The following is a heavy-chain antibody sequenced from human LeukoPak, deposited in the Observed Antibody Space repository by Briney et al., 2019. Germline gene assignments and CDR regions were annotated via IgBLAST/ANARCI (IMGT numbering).Heavy chain of an antibody. CDR3: ARERYGDNVTGTRNAFGI. Sequence: GASVKVSCKASGYTFTSYGISWVRQAPGQGLEWMGWISALNGNTNYAQKLQGRVTMATDTSTSTAYMELRSLRPDDTAVYYCARERYGDNVTGTRNAFGIWGQGTMVTVSS. CDR1: GYTFTSYG. V-gene: IGHV1-18*01. J-gene: IGHJ3*02. CDR2: ISALNGNT. D-gene: IGHD4-17*01.